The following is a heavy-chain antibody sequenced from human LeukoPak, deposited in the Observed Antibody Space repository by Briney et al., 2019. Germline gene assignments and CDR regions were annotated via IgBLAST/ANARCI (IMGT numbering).Heavy chain of an antibody. J-gene: IGHJ2*01. D-gene: IGHD3-22*01. CDR2: INPNSGGT. CDR1: GYTFTGYY. V-gene: IGHV1-2*02. CDR3: ARALRTSGYRYFDL. Sequence: ASVKVSCKASGYTFTGYYMHWVRQAPGQGLEWMGWINPNSGGTNYAQKFQGRVTMTRDTSISTAYMELSRLRSDDTAVYYCARALRTSGYRYFDLWGRGTLVTVSS.